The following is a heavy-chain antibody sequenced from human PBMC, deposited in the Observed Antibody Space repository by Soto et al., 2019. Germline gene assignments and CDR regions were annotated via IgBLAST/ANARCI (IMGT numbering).Heavy chain of an antibody. CDR1: GFSLSSYGMG. CDR2: IYWDDDK. CDR3: AHAGDYDLLTLDH. D-gene: IGHD4-17*01. V-gene: IGHV2-5*02. Sequence: QITLKESGPTLVRPAQPLTLTCGFSGFSLSSYGMGVAWIRQPPGKALEWLALIYWDDDKRYSPSLKDRLAISKDTSSNQVVLTITNMDPGDTATYFCAHAGDYDLLTLDHGGPGTLVTVSS. J-gene: IGHJ4*02.